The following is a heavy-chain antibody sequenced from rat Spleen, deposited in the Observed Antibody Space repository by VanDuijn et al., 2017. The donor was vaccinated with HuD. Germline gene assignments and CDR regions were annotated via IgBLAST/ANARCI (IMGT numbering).Heavy chain of an antibody. D-gene: IGHD3-4*01. CDR3: AKTNNPYFYIMDA. V-gene: IGHV3-1*01. CDR1: GYSITSNY. Sequence: EVQLQESGPGLVKPSQSLSLTCSVTGYSITSNYWGWIRQFPGNEMGWIGHISRSGTTSYNPSLKSRISITRDTSKNQFFLQVNSVTTEDTATFYCAKTNNPYFYIMDAWGQGASVTVSS. J-gene: IGHJ4*01. CDR2: ISRSGTT.